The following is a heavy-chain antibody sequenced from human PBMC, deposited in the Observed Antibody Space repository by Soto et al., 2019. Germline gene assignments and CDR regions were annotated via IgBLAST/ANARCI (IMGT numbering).Heavy chain of an antibody. Sequence: LSLTCAVYGGSFSGYYWSWIRQPPGKGLEWIGEINHSGSTNYNPSLKSRVTISVDTSKNQFSLKLSSVTAADTAVYYCARIVPYYDFWSGYPSGPFDYWGQGTLVTVSS. CDR3: ARIVPYYDFWSGYPSGPFDY. J-gene: IGHJ4*02. CDR2: INHSGST. CDR1: GGSFSGYY. D-gene: IGHD3-3*01. V-gene: IGHV4-34*01.